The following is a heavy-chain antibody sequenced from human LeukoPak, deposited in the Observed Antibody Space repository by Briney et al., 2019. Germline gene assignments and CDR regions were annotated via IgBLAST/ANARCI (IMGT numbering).Heavy chain of an antibody. CDR1: GYTFTSYG. D-gene: IGHD6-19*01. Sequence: ASVKVSCKASGYTFTSYGISWVRQAPGQGLEWMGWMSAYNGNTNYAQKLQGRVTMTTDTSTSTAYMELRSLRSDDTAVYYCARDDKGRYSSGWYGGFDYWGQGTLVTVSS. CDR2: MSAYNGNT. J-gene: IGHJ4*02. V-gene: IGHV1-18*01. CDR3: ARDDKGRYSSGWYGGFDY.